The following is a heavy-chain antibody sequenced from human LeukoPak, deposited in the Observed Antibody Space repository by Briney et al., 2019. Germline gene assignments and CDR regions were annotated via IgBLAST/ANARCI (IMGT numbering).Heavy chain of an antibody. V-gene: IGHV4-39*01. J-gene: IGHJ4*02. CDR1: GGSISSSSYY. CDR2: IYYSGST. D-gene: IGHD6-6*01. CDR3: ARSYSSSSALSFDY. Sequence: SETLSLTCTVSGGSISSSSYYWGWIRQPPGKGLEWIGSIYYSGSTYYNPSLKSRVTISVDTSKNQFSPKLSSVTAADTAVYYCARSYSSSSALSFDYWGQGTLVTVSS.